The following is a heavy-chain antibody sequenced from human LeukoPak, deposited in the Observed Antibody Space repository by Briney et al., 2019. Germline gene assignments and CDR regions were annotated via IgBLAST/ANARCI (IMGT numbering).Heavy chain of an antibody. V-gene: IGHV4-4*02. Sequence: SETLSLTCAVSGGSISSSNWWSWVRQPPGKGLEWIGEIYHSGSTNYNPSLKSRVTISVDKSKNQFSLKLSSVTAADTAVYYCASHTAMARWNWFDPWGQGTLVTVSS. D-gene: IGHD5-18*01. CDR3: ASHTAMARWNWFDP. CDR1: GGSISSSNW. J-gene: IGHJ5*02. CDR2: IYHSGST.